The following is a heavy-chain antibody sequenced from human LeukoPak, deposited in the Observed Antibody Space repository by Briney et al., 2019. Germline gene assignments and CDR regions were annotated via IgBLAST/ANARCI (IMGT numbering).Heavy chain of an antibody. CDR1: GFTFSSYA. Sequence: GGSLRLSCAASGFTFSSYAMSWVRQAPGKGLGWVSAISGSGGSTYYADSVKGRFTISRDNSKNTLYLQMNSLRAEDTAVYYCAKRGTYYDYIWGSYRFDYWGQGTLVTVSS. V-gene: IGHV3-23*01. CDR3: AKRGTYYDYIWGSYRFDY. D-gene: IGHD3-16*02. J-gene: IGHJ4*02. CDR2: ISGSGGST.